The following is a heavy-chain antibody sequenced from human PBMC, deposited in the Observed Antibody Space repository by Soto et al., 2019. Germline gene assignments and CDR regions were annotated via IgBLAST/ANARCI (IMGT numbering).Heavy chain of an antibody. D-gene: IGHD2-8*01. J-gene: IGHJ6*02. CDR3: AKTKTPHVRNGMDV. CDR2: IYYSGST. CDR1: GDSLSRGGYY. Sequence: QVRLQESGPGLVRPSQTLSLTCTVSGDSLSRGGYYCSWIRQLPGKGLEWIGFIYYSGSTFYNPSLRSRVTMSADASKNQISLKLSSVTAADTAVYYCAKTKTPHVRNGMDVWGQGTTVTVSS. V-gene: IGHV4-31*04.